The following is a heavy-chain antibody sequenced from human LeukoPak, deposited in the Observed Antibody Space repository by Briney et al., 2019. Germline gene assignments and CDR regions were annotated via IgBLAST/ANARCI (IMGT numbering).Heavy chain of an antibody. CDR2: INHSGST. CDR1: GGSFSGYY. V-gene: IGHV4-34*01. D-gene: IGHD3-22*01. CDR3: ASRQGDYYDSSGYSH. Sequence: PSETLSLTCAVYGGSFSGYYWSGIRQPPGKGLEWIGEINHSGSTNYNPSLKSRVTISVDMSKNQFSLKLSSVTAADTAVYYCASRQGDYYDSSGYSHWGQGTLVTVSS. J-gene: IGHJ4*02.